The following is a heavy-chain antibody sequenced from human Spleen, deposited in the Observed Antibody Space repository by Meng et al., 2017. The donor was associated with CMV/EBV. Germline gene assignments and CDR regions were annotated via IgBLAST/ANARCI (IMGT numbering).Heavy chain of an antibody. CDR2: ISYDGSNK. Sequence: GESLKISCAASGLTFSDHYMSWIRQAPGKGLEWVAVISYDGSNKYYADSVKGRFTISRDNSKNTLYLQMNSLRAEDTAVYYCARDRMYGGNDIDYWGQGTLVTVSS. CDR3: ARDRMYGGNDIDY. D-gene: IGHD4/OR15-4a*01. CDR1: GLTFSDHY. V-gene: IGHV3-30*03. J-gene: IGHJ4*02.